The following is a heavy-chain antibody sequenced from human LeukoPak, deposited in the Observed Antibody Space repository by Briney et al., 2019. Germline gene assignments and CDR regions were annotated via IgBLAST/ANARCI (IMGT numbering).Heavy chain of an antibody. CDR1: GFTFGDYA. CDR3: TRNLGAGRYSSSWAY. D-gene: IGHD6-13*01. CDR2: IRSKAYGGTT. V-gene: IGHV3-49*04. Sequence: GGSLRLSCTASGFTFGDYAMSWVRQAPGKGLEWVGFIRSKAYGGTTEYAASVKGRFTISRDDSRSIAYLQMNSLKTEDTAVYYCTRNLGAGRYSSSWAYWGQGTLVTVSS. J-gene: IGHJ4*02.